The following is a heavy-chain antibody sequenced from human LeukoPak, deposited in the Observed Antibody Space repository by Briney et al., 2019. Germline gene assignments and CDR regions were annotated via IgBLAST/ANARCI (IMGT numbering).Heavy chain of an antibody. CDR1: GFPFNSHG. J-gene: IGHJ4*02. CDR2: ISYDGSNK. V-gene: IGHV3-30*03. Sequence: PGGSLRLSCAASGFPFNSHGMHWVRQAPGKGLEWLAVISYDGSNKYYADSVKGRFTISRDNSKNTLYLQMNSLRAEDTAVYYCATISGYSSGWYFDYWGQGTLVTVSS. D-gene: IGHD6-19*01. CDR3: ATISGYSSGWYFDY.